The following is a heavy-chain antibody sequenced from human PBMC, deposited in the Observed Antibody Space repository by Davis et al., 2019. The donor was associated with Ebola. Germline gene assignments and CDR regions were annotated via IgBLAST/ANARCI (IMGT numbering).Heavy chain of an antibody. D-gene: IGHD3-3*01. Sequence: MPSETLSLTCTVSGGSIRSAGHYWGWIRQPPGKGLEWIGTLYYSGSTYYNPSLKSRVTVSVDTSKNQFSLKVNSMTAADTAVYYCARLMEWLSGFDYWGQGILVTVSS. CDR2: LYYSGST. CDR1: GGSIRSAGHY. CDR3: ARLMEWLSGFDY. J-gene: IGHJ4*02. V-gene: IGHV4-39*01.